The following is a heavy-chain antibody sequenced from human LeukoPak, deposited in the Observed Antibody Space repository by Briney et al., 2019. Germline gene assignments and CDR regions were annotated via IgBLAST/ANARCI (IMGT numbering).Heavy chain of an antibody. J-gene: IGHJ2*01. D-gene: IGHD2-15*01. V-gene: IGHV4-4*07. CDR2: IYTSGST. Sequence: SETLSLTCAVYGGSFSGYYWSWIRQPAGKGLEWLGRIYTSGSTNYNPSLKSRVTMSVDTSKNQFSLKLSSVTTADTAVYYCTRERWYCSGGSCGRFDLWGRGTLVTVSS. CDR1: GGSFSGYY. CDR3: TRERWYCSGGSCGRFDL.